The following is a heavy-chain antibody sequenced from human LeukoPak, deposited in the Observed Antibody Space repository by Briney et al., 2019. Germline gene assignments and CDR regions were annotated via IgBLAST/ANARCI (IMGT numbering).Heavy chain of an antibody. Sequence: GGSLRLSCAASGFAFDDYAMHWVRQAPGKGLEWVSLISWEGQTTYYAGSVRGRFTVSRDNSKNSLFLEMKSLTTDDTAFYYCTRDTDFGSPTNYFDHWGQGTLVSVSS. D-gene: IGHD3-10*01. CDR3: TRDTDFGSPTNYFDH. J-gene: IGHJ4*02. V-gene: IGHV3-43*01. CDR1: GFAFDDYA. CDR2: ISWEGQTT.